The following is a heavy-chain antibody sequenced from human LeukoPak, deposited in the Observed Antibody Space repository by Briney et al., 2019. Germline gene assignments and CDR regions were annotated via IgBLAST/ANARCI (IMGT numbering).Heavy chain of an antibody. CDR2: IYYSGST. Sequence: PSETLSLTCTVSGGSISSYYWSWIRQPPGKGLEWIGYIYYSGSTNYNPSLKSRVTISVDTSKNEFSLKLSSVTAADTAVYYCARDESYYYVSSGLSGVGNAFDIWGQGTMVTVSS. CDR3: ARDESYYYVSSGLSGVGNAFDI. V-gene: IGHV4-59*01. J-gene: IGHJ3*02. CDR1: GGSISSYY. D-gene: IGHD3-22*01.